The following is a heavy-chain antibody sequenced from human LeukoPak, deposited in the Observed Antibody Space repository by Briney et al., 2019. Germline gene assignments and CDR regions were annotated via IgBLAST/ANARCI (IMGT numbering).Heavy chain of an antibody. CDR1: GFTFSGSA. D-gene: IGHD2-21*02. CDR2: IGTTADNYAT. J-gene: IGHJ4*02. Sequence: GGSLRLSCAASGFTFSGSAIHWVRQASGKGLEWVGRIGTTADNYATAYAASVKGRFTISRDDSKNTAYLQMNSLKTEDTAVYYCSGVVTTLYYWGQGTLVTVSS. CDR3: SGVVTTLYY. V-gene: IGHV3-73*01.